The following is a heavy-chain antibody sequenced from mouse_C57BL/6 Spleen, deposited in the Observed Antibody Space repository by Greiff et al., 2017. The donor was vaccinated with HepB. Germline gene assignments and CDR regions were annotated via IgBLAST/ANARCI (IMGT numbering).Heavy chain of an antibody. CDR3: ARSDRYFDV. CDR1: GYAFTNYL. J-gene: IGHJ1*03. V-gene: IGHV1-54*01. Sequence: VQLQQSGAELVRPGTSVKVSCKASGYAFTNYLIEWVKQRPGQGLEWIGVINPGSGGTNYNEKFKGKATLNADKSSSTAYMQLSSLTSEDSAVYFCARSDRYFDVWGTGTTVTVSS. CDR2: INPGSGGT.